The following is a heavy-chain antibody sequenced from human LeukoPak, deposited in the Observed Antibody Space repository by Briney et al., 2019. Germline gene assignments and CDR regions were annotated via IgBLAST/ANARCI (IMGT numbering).Heavy chain of an antibody. V-gene: IGHV1-69*13. CDR1: GGTFSSYA. J-gene: IGHJ4*02. Sequence: GASVKVSCKASGGTFSSYAISWVRQAPGQGLEWMGGNIPIFGTANHAQKFQGRVTITAGESTSTAYMELSSLRSEDTAVYYCAREGGMTYYYDSSGYYPFDYWGQGTLVTVSS. D-gene: IGHD3-22*01. CDR3: AREGGMTYYYDSSGYYPFDY. CDR2: NIPIFGTA.